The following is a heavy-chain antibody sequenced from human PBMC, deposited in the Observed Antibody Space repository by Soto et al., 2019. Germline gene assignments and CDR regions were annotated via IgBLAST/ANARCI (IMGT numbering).Heavy chain of an antibody. J-gene: IGHJ5*02. CDR3: TTQYYDSSGLLT. CDR2: IRSKAYGGTT. D-gene: IGHD3-22*01. Sequence: GGSLRLSCTASGFTFGDYAMSWFRQAPGKGLEWVGFIRSKAYGGTTEYAASVKGRFTISRDDSKSIAYLQMNSLQTEDTAVYYCTTQYYDSSGLLTWGRGTLVTVSS. V-gene: IGHV3-49*03. CDR1: GFTFGDYA.